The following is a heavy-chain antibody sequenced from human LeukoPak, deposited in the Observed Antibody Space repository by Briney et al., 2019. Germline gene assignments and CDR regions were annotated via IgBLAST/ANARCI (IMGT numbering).Heavy chain of an antibody. D-gene: IGHD3-3*01. J-gene: IGHJ4*02. CDR3: AKGDFWSGYYRVVDY. V-gene: IGHV3-30*02. Sequence: GGSLRLSCAASGFTFSSYGMHWVRQAPGKGLEWVAFIRYDGSNKYYADSVKGRFTISRDNSKNTLYLQMSSLRAEDTAVYYCAKGDFWSGYYRVVDYWGQGTLVTVSS. CDR1: GFTFSSYG. CDR2: IRYDGSNK.